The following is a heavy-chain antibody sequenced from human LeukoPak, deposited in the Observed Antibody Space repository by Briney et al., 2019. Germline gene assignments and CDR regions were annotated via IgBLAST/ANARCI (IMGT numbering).Heavy chain of an antibody. CDR1: GGSISSYY. CDR2: IYYSGST. Sequence: SEALSLTCTVSGGSISSYYWSWIRQPPGKGLEWIGYIYYSGSTNYNPSLKSRVTISVDTSKNQFSLELSSVTAADTAVYYCARDPHSSGWSNFDYWGQGTLVTVSS. J-gene: IGHJ4*02. CDR3: ARDPHSSGWSNFDY. D-gene: IGHD6-19*01. V-gene: IGHV4-59*01.